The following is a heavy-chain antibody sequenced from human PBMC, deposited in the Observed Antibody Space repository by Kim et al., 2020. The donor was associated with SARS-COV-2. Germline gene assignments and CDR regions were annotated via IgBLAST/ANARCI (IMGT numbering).Heavy chain of an antibody. J-gene: IGHJ6*02. CDR1: GGSISSSSYY. V-gene: IGHV4-39*01. D-gene: IGHD6-13*01. CDR3: AIGIAAAGERGMDV. CDR2: IYYSGST. Sequence: SETLSLTCTVSGGSISSSSYYWGWIRQPPGKGLEWIGSIYYSGSTYYNPSLKSRVTISVDTSKNQFSLKLSSVTAADTAVYYCAIGIAAAGERGMDVWGQGTTVTVSS.